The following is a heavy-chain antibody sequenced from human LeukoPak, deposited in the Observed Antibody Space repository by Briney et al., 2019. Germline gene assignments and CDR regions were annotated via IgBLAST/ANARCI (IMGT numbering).Heavy chain of an antibody. V-gene: IGHV4-59*08. CDR3: ARVATVTTKRGVYYYYYGMDV. CDR1: GGSISSYY. Sequence: SETLSLTCTVSGGSISSYYWSWIRQPPGKGLEWIGYIYYSGTTNYNPSLKSRFTISVDTSKNQFSLKLSSVTAADTAVYYCARVATVTTKRGVYYYYYGMDVWGQGTTVTVSS. CDR2: IYYSGTT. D-gene: IGHD4-11*01. J-gene: IGHJ6*02.